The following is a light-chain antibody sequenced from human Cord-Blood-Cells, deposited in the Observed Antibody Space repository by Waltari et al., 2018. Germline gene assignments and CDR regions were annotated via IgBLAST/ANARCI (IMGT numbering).Light chain of an antibody. Sequence: EIVLTQSPGTLSLSPGERATLSCRASQSVSSSYLAWYQQKPGQAPRLLIYGASSRATGIPDRFSGSGSRTDFTLTISRLEPEECAVYYCQQYGSSPITFGQGTRLEIK. CDR3: QQYGSSPIT. CDR1: QSVSSSY. J-gene: IGKJ5*01. CDR2: GAS. V-gene: IGKV3-20*01.